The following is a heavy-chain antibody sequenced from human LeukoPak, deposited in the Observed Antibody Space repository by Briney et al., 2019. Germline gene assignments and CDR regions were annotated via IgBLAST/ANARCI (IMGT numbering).Heavy chain of an antibody. CDR3: AREKQYSSGSDF. D-gene: IGHD6-19*01. J-gene: IGHJ4*02. CDR1: GFTFTSYW. Sequence: PGGSLRLSCAASGFTFTSYWRSWVRQAPGKGLEWVANIREDGSEKYYVDSVKGRFTISRDNAKNSVSLQMNSLRTEDTAVYYCAREKQYSSGSDFWGQGTLVTVSS. V-gene: IGHV3-7*01. CDR2: IREDGSEK.